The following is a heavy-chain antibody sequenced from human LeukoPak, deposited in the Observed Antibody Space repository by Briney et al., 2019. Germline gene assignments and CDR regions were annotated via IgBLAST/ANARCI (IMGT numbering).Heavy chain of an antibody. J-gene: IGHJ4*02. V-gene: IGHV3-23*01. D-gene: IGHD5-12*01. CDR1: GFTFSSYA. Sequence: GGSLRLSCAASGFTFSSYAMSWVRQAPGKGLEWVSAISGSGGSTYYADSVKGRFTISRDNSKNTLYLQMNSLRAEDMAVYYCAHHHDIVATVDFDYWGQGTLVTVSS. CDR3: AHHHDIVATVDFDY. CDR2: ISGSGGST.